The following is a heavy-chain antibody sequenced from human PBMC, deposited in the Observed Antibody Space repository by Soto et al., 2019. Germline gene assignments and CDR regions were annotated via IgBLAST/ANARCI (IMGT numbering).Heavy chain of an antibody. J-gene: IGHJ3*02. Sequence: QVQLQESGPGLVKPSETLSLTCTVSGGSISIYYWSWIRQPPGKGLEWIGYIYYSGSTNYNPSLKSRVTKSVDTSKNQFSLTLSSVTTADTAVYYCARPYSDYVAFDIWGQGTMVTVSS. CDR3: ARPYSDYVAFDI. CDR1: GGSISIYY. D-gene: IGHD4-17*01. CDR2: IYYSGST. V-gene: IGHV4-59*01.